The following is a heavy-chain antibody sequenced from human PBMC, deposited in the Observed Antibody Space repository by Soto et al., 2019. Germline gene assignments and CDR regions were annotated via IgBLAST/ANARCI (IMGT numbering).Heavy chain of an antibody. CDR1: GGTFSSYA. Sequence: QVQLVQSGAEVKKPGSSVKVSCKASGGTFSSYAINWVRQAPGQGLEWMGGIIPSFGPANYAQKFQGRVTITAAESRSTAYMELSSLRSEDTAVYYCARGSGGSSYYYYGMDVWGQGTTVTVSS. CDR3: ARGSGGSSYYYYGMDV. J-gene: IGHJ6*02. D-gene: IGHD2-15*01. CDR2: IIPSFGPA. V-gene: IGHV1-69*12.